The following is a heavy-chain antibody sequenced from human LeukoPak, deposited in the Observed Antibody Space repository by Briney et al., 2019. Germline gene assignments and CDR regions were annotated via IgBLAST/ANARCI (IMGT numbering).Heavy chain of an antibody. D-gene: IGHD3-22*01. CDR2: ISWNSGSI. Sequence: GGSLRLSCAASGFTFDDYAMHWVRQAPGKGLEWVSGISWNSGSIGYADSVKGRFTMSRDNAKNSLYLQMNSLRAEDTALYYCAKDTSYYYDSSGYEDIWGQGTMVTVSS. CDR1: GFTFDDYA. J-gene: IGHJ3*02. V-gene: IGHV3-9*01. CDR3: AKDTSYYYDSSGYEDI.